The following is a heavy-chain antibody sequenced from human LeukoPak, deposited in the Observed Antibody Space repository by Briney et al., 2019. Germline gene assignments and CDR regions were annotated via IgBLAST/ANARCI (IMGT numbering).Heavy chain of an antibody. CDR2: ISGSGSST. CDR1: GFTFSNYY. V-gene: IGHV3-23*01. Sequence: SGGSLRLSCVASGFTFSNYYMHWVRQAPGKGLEWVSAISGSGSSTYYADSVKGRFTISRDNSKNTLYLQMNSLRAEDTAVYYCATRAGGYWGQGTLVTVSS. CDR3: ATRAGGY. D-gene: IGHD3-10*01. J-gene: IGHJ4*02.